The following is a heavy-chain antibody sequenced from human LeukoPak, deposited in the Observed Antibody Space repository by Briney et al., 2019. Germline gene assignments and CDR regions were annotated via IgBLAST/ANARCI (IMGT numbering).Heavy chain of an antibody. Sequence: AGTLRLSCAASGFTFSSYGMSWVRQAPGKGLEWVSAISGSGGSTYYADSVKGRFTISRDNSKNTLYLQMNSLRAEDTAVYYCAKNGYSSGWNDYWGQGTLVTVSS. CDR3: AKNGYSSGWNDY. CDR1: GFTFSSYG. D-gene: IGHD6-19*01. J-gene: IGHJ4*02. CDR2: ISGSGGST. V-gene: IGHV3-23*01.